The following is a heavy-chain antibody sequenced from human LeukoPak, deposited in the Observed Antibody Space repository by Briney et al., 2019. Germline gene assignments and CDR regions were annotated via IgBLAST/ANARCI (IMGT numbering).Heavy chain of an antibody. J-gene: IGHJ3*02. D-gene: IGHD2-2*01. CDR2: IRSKAYGGTT. V-gene: IGHV3-49*04. Sequence: GGSLRLSCTASGFTFGDYAMGWVRQAPGKGLEWVGFIRSKAYGGTTEYAASVKGRFTISRDDSKSIAYLQMNSLKTEDTAVYYCTTIVPAARSDAFDIWGQGTMVTVSS. CDR1: GFTFGDYA. CDR3: TTIVPAARSDAFDI.